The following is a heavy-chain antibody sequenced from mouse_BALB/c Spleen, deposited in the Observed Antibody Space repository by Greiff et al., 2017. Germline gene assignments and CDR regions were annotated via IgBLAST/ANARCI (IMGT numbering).Heavy chain of an antibody. CDR2: ISTYYGDA. D-gene: IGHD3-2*01. J-gene: IGHJ4*01. CDR1: GYTFTDYA. Sequence: QVQLQQSGAELVRPGVSVKISCKGSGYTFTDYAMHWVKQSHAKSLEWIGVISTYYGDASYNQKFKGKATMTVDKSSSTAYMELARLTSEDSAIYYCARWDSSAYPYARDYWGQGTSAPAS. CDR3: ARWDSSAYPYARDY. V-gene: IGHV1S137*01.